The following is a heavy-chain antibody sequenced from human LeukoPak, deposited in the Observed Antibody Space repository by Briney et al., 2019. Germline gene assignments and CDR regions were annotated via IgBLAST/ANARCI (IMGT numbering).Heavy chain of an antibody. CDR3: ARVSGGYIKLEYNWFDP. J-gene: IGHJ5*02. CDR2: IIPIFGTA. D-gene: IGHD5-24*01. V-gene: IGHV1-69*13. Sequence: SVKVSCKASGGTFSSYAISWVRQAPGQGLEWMGGIIPIFGTANYAQKFQGRVTITADESTSTAYMELSSLRSEDTAVYYCARVSGGYIKLEYNWFDPWGQGTLVTDSS. CDR1: GGTFSSYA.